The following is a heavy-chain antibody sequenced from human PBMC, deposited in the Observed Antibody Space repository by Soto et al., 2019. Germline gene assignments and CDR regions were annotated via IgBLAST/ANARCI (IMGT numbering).Heavy chain of an antibody. CDR3: ARENDDAFDI. Sequence: EVQLVESGGGLVQPGGSLRLSCTASGFTFSSYEMNWVRQAPGKGLEWVSYISSSGNTIYYADSVKGRFTISRDNAKNSLFLQMNSLRAEDTAVYYCARENDDAFDIWGQGTMVTVSS. CDR2: ISSSGNTI. CDR1: GFTFSSYE. J-gene: IGHJ3*02. V-gene: IGHV3-48*03.